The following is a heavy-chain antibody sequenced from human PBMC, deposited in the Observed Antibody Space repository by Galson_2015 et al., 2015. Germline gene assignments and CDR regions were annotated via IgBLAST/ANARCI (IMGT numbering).Heavy chain of an antibody. Sequence: SLRLSCAASGFTFSSYAMSWVRQAPGKGLEWVSGIFGSGTSTYYADSVKGRFTISRDISKNTLYLQVNSLRAEDTAVYYCAKGPGVRVVPAPMDVWGQGTTVTVSS. CDR3: AKGPGVRVVPAPMDV. CDR2: IFGSGTST. D-gene: IGHD2-2*01. V-gene: IGHV3-23*01. J-gene: IGHJ6*02. CDR1: GFTFSSYA.